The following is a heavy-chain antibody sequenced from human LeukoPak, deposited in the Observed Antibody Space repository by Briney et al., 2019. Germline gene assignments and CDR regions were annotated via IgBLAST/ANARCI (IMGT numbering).Heavy chain of an antibody. CDR1: GFTFSSYA. D-gene: IGHD1-26*01. Sequence: GGSLRLSCAASGFTFSSYAMHWVRQAPGKGLEYVSAISSNGGSTYYANSVKGRFTISRDNSKNTLYLQMGSLRAEDMAVYYCARGRVGAALFYWGQGTLVTVSS. V-gene: IGHV3-64*01. CDR3: ARGRVGAALFY. J-gene: IGHJ4*02. CDR2: ISSNGGST.